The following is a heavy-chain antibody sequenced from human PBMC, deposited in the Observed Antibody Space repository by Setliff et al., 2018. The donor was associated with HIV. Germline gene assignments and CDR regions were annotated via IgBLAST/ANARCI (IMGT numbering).Heavy chain of an antibody. D-gene: IGHD2-21*02. CDR2: IYLTGHT. V-gene: IGHV4-38-2*02. CDR3: ARDCRGSSAGDYDAFDI. Sequence: SETLSLTCDVSGYSMKNGYWWGWVRQPPGKGLEWIGTIYLTGHTFYNPSLKSRVTMSVDTSKNQFTLRPTSVTASDTAVYYCARDCRGSSAGDYDAFDIWGQGTMVTVSS. CDR1: GYSMKNGYW. J-gene: IGHJ3*02.